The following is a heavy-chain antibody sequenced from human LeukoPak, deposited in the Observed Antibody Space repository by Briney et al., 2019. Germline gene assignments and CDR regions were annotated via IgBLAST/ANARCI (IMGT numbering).Heavy chain of an antibody. D-gene: IGHD6-19*01. J-gene: IGHJ4*02. CDR1: GYTFTSYD. V-gene: IGHV1-8*01. Sequence: ASVKVSCKASGYTFTSYDINWVRQATGQGLEWMGWMNPNSGNTGYAQKLQGRVTMTTDTSTSTAYMELRSLRSDDTAVYYCARAAAGVAVAGVFDYWGQGTLVTVSS. CDR3: ARAAAGVAVAGVFDY. CDR2: MNPNSGNT.